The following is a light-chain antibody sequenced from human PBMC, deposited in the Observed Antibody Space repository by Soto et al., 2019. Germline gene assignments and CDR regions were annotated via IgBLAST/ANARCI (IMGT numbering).Light chain of an antibody. Sequence: EIVLTQYPGTLSLSPGERDTLSCRASQSVSSSYLAWYQQKPGQAPRLLIYGASSRATGIPDRFSGSGSGTDFTLTISRLEPEDFAVYYCQQYVSSPRTFGQGTKVDIK. CDR1: QSVSSSY. J-gene: IGKJ1*01. CDR2: GAS. V-gene: IGKV3-20*01. CDR3: QQYVSSPRT.